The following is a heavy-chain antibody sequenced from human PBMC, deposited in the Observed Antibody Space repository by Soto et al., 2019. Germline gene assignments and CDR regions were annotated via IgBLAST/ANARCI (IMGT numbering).Heavy chain of an antibody. CDR1: GGTFSSYA. CDR2: IIPIFGTA. J-gene: IGHJ4*02. CDR3: ARVYCSGGSCYSIDY. Sequence: ASVKVSCKASGGTFSSYAISWVRQAPGQGLEWMGGIIPIFGTANYAQKFQGRVTITADESTSTAYMELSSLRSEDTAVYYCARVYCSGGSCYSIDYWGQGTLVTVSS. V-gene: IGHV1-69*13. D-gene: IGHD2-15*01.